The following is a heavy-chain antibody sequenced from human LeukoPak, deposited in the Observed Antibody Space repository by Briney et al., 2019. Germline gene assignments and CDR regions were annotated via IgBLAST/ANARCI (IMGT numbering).Heavy chain of an antibody. CDR2: ISGSGGST. D-gene: IGHD2-15*01. CDR1: GFTLSSYA. Sequence: GASLRLSCAASGFTLSSYAMSWVSQAPGPGLEGVTGISGSGGSTYYADAVKGRFTISRDNSKNTLYLQMNSLRVEDTAVYYCAKDLWSGGSSCDAFDIWGQGTMVTVSS. V-gene: IGHV3-23*01. J-gene: IGHJ3*02. CDR3: AKDLWSGGSSCDAFDI.